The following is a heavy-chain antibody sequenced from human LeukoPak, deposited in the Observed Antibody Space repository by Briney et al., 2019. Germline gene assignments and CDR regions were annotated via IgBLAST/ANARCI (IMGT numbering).Heavy chain of an antibody. V-gene: IGHV3-74*01. Sequence: GGSLRLSCAASGFTFSSYWMHWVRQAPGKGLVWVSRINSDGSSTSYADSVKGRFTISRDNAKNTLYLQMNSLRAEDTAVYYCAKDVSRSYFDYWGQGTLVTVSS. J-gene: IGHJ4*02. CDR2: INSDGSST. CDR3: AKDVSRSYFDY. CDR1: GFTFSSYW. D-gene: IGHD2/OR15-2a*01.